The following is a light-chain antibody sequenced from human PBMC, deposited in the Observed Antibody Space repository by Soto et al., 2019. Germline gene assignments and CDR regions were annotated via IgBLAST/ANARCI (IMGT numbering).Light chain of an antibody. J-gene: IGLJ1*01. Sequence: QSVLTQPPSASGTPGQRVTISCSGSSSNIGSNSVNWYQQLPGTAPKVLIYSNSQRPSGVPDRFSGSKSGTSASLAISGLQSEDDADYYCEAWDDSLSGYVFGTGTKLTVL. CDR2: SNS. CDR1: SSNIGSNS. CDR3: EAWDDSLSGYV. V-gene: IGLV1-44*01.